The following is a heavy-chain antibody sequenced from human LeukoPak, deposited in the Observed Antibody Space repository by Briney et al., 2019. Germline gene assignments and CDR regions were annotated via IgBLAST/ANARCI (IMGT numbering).Heavy chain of an antibody. CDR1: GFTFSNAW. D-gene: IGHD3-22*01. J-gene: IGHJ4*02. Sequence: GGSLRLSCAAPGFTFSNAWMSWVRQAPGKGLEWVGRIKSKTDGGTTDYAAPVKGRFTISRDDSKNTLYLQMNSLKTEDTAVYYCTGHDYYDSSGYWPFDYWGQGTLVTVSS. CDR2: IKSKTDGGTT. CDR3: TGHDYYDSSGYWPFDY. V-gene: IGHV3-15*01.